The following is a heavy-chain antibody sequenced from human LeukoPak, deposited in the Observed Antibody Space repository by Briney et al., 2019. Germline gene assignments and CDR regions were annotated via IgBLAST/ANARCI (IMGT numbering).Heavy chain of an antibody. V-gene: IGHV1-2*02. CDR1: GYTFTGYY. Sequence: ASVKVSCKASGYTFTGYYMHWVRPAPGQGLEWMGWINPNSGGTNYAQKFQGRVTMTRDTSISTAYMELSGLRSDDTAVYYCARAFFPNYYDSSGHYTGVDYWGQGTLVTVSS. J-gene: IGHJ4*02. D-gene: IGHD3-22*01. CDR2: INPNSGGT. CDR3: ARAFFPNYYDSSGHYTGVDY.